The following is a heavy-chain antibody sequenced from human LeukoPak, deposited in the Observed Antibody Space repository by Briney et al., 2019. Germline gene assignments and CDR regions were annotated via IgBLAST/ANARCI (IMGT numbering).Heavy chain of an antibody. CDR2: VTYDGSSE. CDR1: GFTFGNYG. CDR3: AKDYD. V-gene: IGHV3-30*02. Sequence: PGGSLRLSCAASGFTFGNYGMHWVRQPPGKGLEWVAFVTYDGSSEYYADSVKGRFTISRDNSRNTLYLQMNSLRAEDTAVYYCAKDYDWGQGSLVTVSS. D-gene: IGHD3-16*01. J-gene: IGHJ4*02.